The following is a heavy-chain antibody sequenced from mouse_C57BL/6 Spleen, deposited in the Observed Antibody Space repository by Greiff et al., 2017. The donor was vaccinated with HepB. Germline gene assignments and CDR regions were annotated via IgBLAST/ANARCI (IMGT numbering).Heavy chain of an antibody. CDR3: ARAKKLLDFDY. Sequence: QVQLKQSGAELVKPGASVKISCKASGYAFSSYWMNWVKQRPGKGLEWIGQIYPGDGDTNYNGKFKGKATLTADKSSSTAYMQLSSLTSEDSAVYFCARAKKLLDFDYWGQGTTLTVSS. CDR1: GYAFSSYW. D-gene: IGHD1-1*01. J-gene: IGHJ2*01. CDR2: IYPGDGDT. V-gene: IGHV1-80*01.